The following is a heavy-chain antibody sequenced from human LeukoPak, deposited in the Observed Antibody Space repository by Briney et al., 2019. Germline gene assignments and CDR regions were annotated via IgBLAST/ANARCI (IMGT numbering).Heavy chain of an antibody. CDR1: GFTFSSYA. Sequence: GGSLRLSCAASGFTFSSYAMSWVRQAPGKGLEWVSGISGSGGSTYYADSVKGRFTISRDNSKNTLYLQVNSLRAEDTAVYYCATWNWNEYCFDYWGQGTLVTVSS. V-gene: IGHV3-23*01. CDR2: ISGSGGST. J-gene: IGHJ4*02. CDR3: ATWNWNEYCFDY. D-gene: IGHD1-1*01.